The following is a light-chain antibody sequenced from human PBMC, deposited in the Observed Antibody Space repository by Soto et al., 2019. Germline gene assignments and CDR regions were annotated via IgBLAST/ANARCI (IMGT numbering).Light chain of an antibody. CDR1: QTISSW. CDR3: QHYNSDSEA. CDR2: KAS. J-gene: IGKJ1*01. V-gene: IGKV1-5*03. Sequence: DIQITQSPSTLSGSVGDSVTITCRASQTISSWLAWYQQKTGKATKLLIYKASTLKSGVPSSFSGSGSGTEFTLTISSLQPDDFATYYCQHYNSDSEAVGPGTKVEIK.